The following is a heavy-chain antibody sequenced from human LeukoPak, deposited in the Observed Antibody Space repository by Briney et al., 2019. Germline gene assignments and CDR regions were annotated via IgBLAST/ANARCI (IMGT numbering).Heavy chain of an antibody. Sequence: SETLSLTCAVSGGSISSGGYSWSWIRQPPGKGLEWIGYIYHSGSTYYNPSLKSRVTISVDTSKNQFSLKLSSVTAADTAVYYCARIRRLRYCSGGSCSDFDYWGQGTLVTVSS. V-gene: IGHV4-30-2*01. D-gene: IGHD2-15*01. J-gene: IGHJ4*02. CDR1: GGSISSGGYS. CDR2: IYHSGST. CDR3: ARIRRLRYCSGGSCSDFDY.